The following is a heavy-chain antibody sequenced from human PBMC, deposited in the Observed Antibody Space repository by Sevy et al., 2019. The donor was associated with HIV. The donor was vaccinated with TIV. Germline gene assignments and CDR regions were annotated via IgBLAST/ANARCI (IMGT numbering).Heavy chain of an antibody. CDR3: ARGGYYYDNAAYYALDS. CDR2: IWSDGAYQ. D-gene: IGHD3-22*01. J-gene: IGHJ4*02. V-gene: IGHV3-33*01. CDR1: GFTFSNYA. Sequence: GGSLRLSCAATGFTFSNYAMHWVRQAPGKGMEWVAIIWSDGAYQYHGDSVKGRYTISRDNSKNTLYLQMNKVRVEDTAVYYCARGGYYYDNAAYYALDSWGQGTLVTVSS.